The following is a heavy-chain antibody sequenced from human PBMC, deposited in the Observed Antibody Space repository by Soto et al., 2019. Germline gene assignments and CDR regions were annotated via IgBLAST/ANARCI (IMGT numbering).Heavy chain of an antibody. CDR3: LLDARSGIRDKDHWFAL. Sequence: SSVKRSRKASVDTNSRYAISWGSKAPEQWLEWMGGIIPIFGTANYAQKFQGRVTITEDKSTSTAYMELSSLRSEDTAVYYFLLDARSGIRDKDHWFALWGQGTLVLVSS. J-gene: IGHJ5*02. CDR1: VDTNSRYA. CDR2: IIPIFGTA. V-gene: IGHV1-69*06. D-gene: IGHD6-25*01.